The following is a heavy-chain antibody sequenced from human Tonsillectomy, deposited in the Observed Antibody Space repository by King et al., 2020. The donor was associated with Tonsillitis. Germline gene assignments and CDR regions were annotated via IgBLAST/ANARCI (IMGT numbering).Heavy chain of an antibody. Sequence: VQLVESGGGLVQPGGSLRLSCAASGFTFSNYWMHWVRQAPGKGLVWVSRINGDGSDAVYADSVKGRFTISRDNAKSTLYLQMNSLRDEDTAVYYCAKGGSSGDDWGQGTLVTVSS. D-gene: IGHD6-25*01. CDR3: AKGGSSGDD. J-gene: IGHJ4*02. CDR1: GFTFSNYW. CDR2: INGDGSDA. V-gene: IGHV3-74*01.